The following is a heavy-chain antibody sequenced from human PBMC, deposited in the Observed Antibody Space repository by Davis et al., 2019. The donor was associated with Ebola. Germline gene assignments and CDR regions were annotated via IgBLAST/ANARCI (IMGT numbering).Heavy chain of an antibody. J-gene: IGHJ3*02. Sequence: GGSLRLSCAASGFTFSSYAMSWVRQAPGKGQEWVSGISGSGGSTYYADSVKGRFTISRDNSKNTLYLQMNSLRAEDTAVYYCAKLCYAWDNVVVPAANDAFDIWGQGTMVTVSS. CDR3: AKLCYAWDNVVVPAANDAFDI. CDR2: ISGSGGST. V-gene: IGHV3-23*01. CDR1: GFTFSSYA. D-gene: IGHD2-2*01.